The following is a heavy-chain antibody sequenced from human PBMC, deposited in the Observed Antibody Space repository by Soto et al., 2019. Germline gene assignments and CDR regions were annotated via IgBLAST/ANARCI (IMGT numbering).Heavy chain of an antibody. D-gene: IGHD1-26*01. V-gene: IGHV3-30*18. CDR3: AKDQVPGGGSYSWFAGDY. CDR1: GFTFSSYG. J-gene: IGHJ4*02. CDR2: ISYDGSNK. Sequence: QVQLVESGGGVVQPGRSLRLSCAASGFTFSSYGMHWVRQAPGKGLEWVAVISYDGSNKYYADSVKGRFTISRDNSKNTLYLQMNSLRAEDTAVYYCAKDQVPGGGSYSWFAGDYWGQGTLVTVSS.